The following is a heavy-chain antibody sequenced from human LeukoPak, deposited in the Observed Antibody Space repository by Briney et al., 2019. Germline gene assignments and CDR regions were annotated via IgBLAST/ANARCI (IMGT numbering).Heavy chain of an antibody. Sequence: GGSLRLSCAASGFTFSSYGMHWVRQAPGKGLEWVAVIWYDGSNKYYADSVKGRFTISRDNSKNTLYLQMNSLRAEDTAVYYCARDGGRALFHFDYWGQGTLVTVSS. CDR1: GFTFSSYG. CDR3: ARDGGRALFHFDY. CDR2: IWYDGSNK. D-gene: IGHD2-21*01. V-gene: IGHV3-33*01. J-gene: IGHJ4*02.